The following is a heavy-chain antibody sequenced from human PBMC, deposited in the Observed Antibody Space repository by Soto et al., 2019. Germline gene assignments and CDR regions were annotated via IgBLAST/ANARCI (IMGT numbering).Heavy chain of an antibody. CDR3: ARIVAHYYYVMDV. CDR2: ISAYNGNT. Sequence: ASVKVSCKASGYTLTSYGISGVRQAPGQGLEWMGWISAYNGNTNYAQKLQGRVTMTTDTSTSTAYMELRSLRSDDTAVYYCARIVAHYYYVMDVWGQGTTVTVSS. CDR1: GYTLTSYG. J-gene: IGHJ6*02. D-gene: IGHD2-15*01. V-gene: IGHV1-18*01.